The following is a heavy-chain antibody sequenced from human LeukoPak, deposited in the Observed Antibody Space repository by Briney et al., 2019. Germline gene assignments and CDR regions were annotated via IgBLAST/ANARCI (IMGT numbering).Heavy chain of an antibody. CDR2: ISSSRSYI. D-gene: IGHD1-26*01. CDR1: GFTFSSYS. CDR3: ARVYRGRWELLRSSGRFDY. Sequence: GGALRLSCAASGFTFSSYSMNWVRQAPGKGLGWVSSISSSRSYIYYADSVKGRFTISSDNAKNSLYLQMNRLRAEDTDVYYCARVYRGRWELLRSSGRFDYWGQGTLVTVSS. V-gene: IGHV3-21*01. J-gene: IGHJ4*02.